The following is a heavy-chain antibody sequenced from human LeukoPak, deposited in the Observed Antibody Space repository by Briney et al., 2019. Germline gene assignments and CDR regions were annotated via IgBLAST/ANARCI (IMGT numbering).Heavy chain of an antibody. J-gene: IGHJ4*02. Sequence: PSETLSLTCTVSGGSISSSSYYWGWIRQPPGKGLEWIGSIYYSGSTYYNPSLKSRVTISVDTSKNQFSLKLSSVTAADTAVYYCACRHGSGESNDYWGQGTLVTVSS. CDR3: ACRHGSGESNDY. D-gene: IGHD3-10*01. CDR2: IYYSGST. V-gene: IGHV4-39*01. CDR1: GGSISSSSYY.